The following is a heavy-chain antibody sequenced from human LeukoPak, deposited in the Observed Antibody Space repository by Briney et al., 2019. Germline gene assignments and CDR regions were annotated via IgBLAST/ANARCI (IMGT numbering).Heavy chain of an antibody. D-gene: IGHD3-10*01. CDR3: ASGGMGARKYYSDPFHY. CDR1: GFTVSSNY. Sequence: TGGSLRLSCAASGFTVSSNYMSWVRQAPGKGLEWVSIIYSGGSTYYADSVRGRFTISRDSSKNSVCLQMNSLKAEDTAVYYCASGGMGARKYYSDPFHYWGQGTLVTVSS. V-gene: IGHV3-53*01. CDR2: IYSGGST. J-gene: IGHJ4*02.